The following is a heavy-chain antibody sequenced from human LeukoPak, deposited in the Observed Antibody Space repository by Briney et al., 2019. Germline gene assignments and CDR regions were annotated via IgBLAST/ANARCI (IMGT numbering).Heavy chain of an antibody. V-gene: IGHV3-23*01. CDR1: GITLSNYG. Sequence: GGSLRLSCAVSGITLSNYGMSWVRKAPGKGLEWVAGMSGSGGGTNYADSVKGRFTVSRDNSKNTLYLQMKRLRAEDTAVYFCAKRGVVIRVILVGFYKEAYYFDSWGQGALVTVSS. CDR2: MSGSGGGT. CDR3: AKRGVVIRVILVGFYKEAYYFDS. D-gene: IGHD3-22*01. J-gene: IGHJ4*02.